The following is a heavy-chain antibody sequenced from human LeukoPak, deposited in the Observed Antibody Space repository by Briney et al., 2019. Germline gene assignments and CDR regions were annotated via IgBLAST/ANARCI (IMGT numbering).Heavy chain of an antibody. CDR3: ASSRVYDSGLWYYHMDV. CDR2: INHSSTT. D-gene: IGHD2-8*01. V-gene: IGHV4-34*01. J-gene: IGHJ6*03. CDR1: GGSFSGYY. Sequence: SETLSLTCAVYGGSFSGYYWSWIRQPPGKGLEWIGEINHSSTTNYNPSLKSRVTISLDRSKNQVSLKLSSVTAADTAVYYCASSRVYDSGLWYYHMDVWGKGTMVTVSS.